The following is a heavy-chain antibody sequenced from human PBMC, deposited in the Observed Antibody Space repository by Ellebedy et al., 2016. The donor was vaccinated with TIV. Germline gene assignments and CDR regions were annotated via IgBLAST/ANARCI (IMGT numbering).Heavy chain of an antibody. D-gene: IGHD5-18*01. CDR1: GLTFSNAW. CDR3: AREGDTAMVHGMDV. Sequence: PGGSLRLSCAVSGLTFSNAWMNWVRQAPGKGLEWVGRIKSKIDGETIDYAAPVKGRFILSRDDSKNTLFLQMDSLRPEDTAVYYCAREGDTAMVHGMDVWGQGTTVTVSS. CDR2: IKSKIDGETI. J-gene: IGHJ6*02. V-gene: IGHV3-15*07.